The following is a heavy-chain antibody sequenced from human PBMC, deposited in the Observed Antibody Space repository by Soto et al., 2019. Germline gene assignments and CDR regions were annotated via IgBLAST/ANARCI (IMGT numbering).Heavy chain of an antibody. Sequence: GGSLRLSCAASGVTVSSKYMSWVRQAPGKGLEWVSVIYSGGSTYYADSVKGRFTISRDNSKNTLYLQMNSLRAEDTAVYYCARHGYNYGGGYFDYWGQGTLVTVSS. D-gene: IGHD5-18*01. J-gene: IGHJ4*02. CDR1: GVTVSSKY. V-gene: IGHV3-66*04. CDR3: ARHGYNYGGGYFDY. CDR2: IYSGGST.